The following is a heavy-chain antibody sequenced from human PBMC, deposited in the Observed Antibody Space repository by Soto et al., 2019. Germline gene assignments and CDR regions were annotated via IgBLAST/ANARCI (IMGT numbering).Heavy chain of an antibody. CDR1: GFIFRNYV. CDR3: TRADPTVTLSVFDP. V-gene: IGHV3-30-3*01. J-gene: IGHJ5*02. D-gene: IGHD4-17*01. Sequence: QVQLVESGGGVVQPGRSLRLSCAASGFIFRNYVIHWVRQAPGKGLEWVALISYDGSSKYYADSVKGRFTISRDNSKNTLYLQMNSLSAEDTAVYYCTRADPTVTLSVFDPCVQGTLVTVSS. CDR2: ISYDGSSK.